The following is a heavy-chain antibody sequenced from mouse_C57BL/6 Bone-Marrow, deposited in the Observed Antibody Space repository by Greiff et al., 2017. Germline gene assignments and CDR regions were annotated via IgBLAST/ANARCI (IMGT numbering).Heavy chain of an antibody. CDR3: ARRRYYGSSPAWFAY. V-gene: IGHV1-81*01. J-gene: IGHJ3*01. CDR1: GYTFTSYG. D-gene: IGHD1-1*01. CDR2: IYPRSGNT. Sequence: VQLQQSGAELARPGASVKLSCKASGYTFTSYGISWVKQRTGQGLEWIGEIYPRSGNTYYNEKFKGKATLTADKSSSTAYMELRSLTSEDSAVYFCARRRYYGSSPAWFAYGGQGTLVTVSA.